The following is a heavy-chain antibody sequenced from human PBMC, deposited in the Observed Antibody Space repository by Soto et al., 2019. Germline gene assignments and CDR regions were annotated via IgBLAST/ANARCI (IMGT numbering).Heavy chain of an antibody. CDR2: INHSGST. V-gene: IGHV4-34*01. D-gene: IGHD2-15*01. CDR3: ASVVVVAAAPGWFDP. CDR1: GGSFSGYY. J-gene: IGHJ5*02. Sequence: SETLSLTCAVYGGSFSGYYWSWIRQPPGKGLEWIGEINHSGSTNYNPSVKSRVTISVDTSKNQFSLKLSSVTAADTAVYYCASVVVVAAAPGWFDPWGQGTLVTVSS.